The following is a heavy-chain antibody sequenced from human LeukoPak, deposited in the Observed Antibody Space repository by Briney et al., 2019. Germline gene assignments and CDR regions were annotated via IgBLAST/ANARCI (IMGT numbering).Heavy chain of an antibody. CDR1: RFTVSTNY. V-gene: IGHV3-66*01. Sequence: GGSLRLACPASRFTVSTNYTSWVRHAPERGLEWVSVIYSGGNTYYADSVKGRFTISRDDSKNTLYLQMNSLRADDTAVYYCARDSGTTVGYFDYWGQGTLVTVSS. D-gene: IGHD4-23*01. CDR2: IYSGGNT. J-gene: IGHJ4*02. CDR3: ARDSGTTVGYFDY.